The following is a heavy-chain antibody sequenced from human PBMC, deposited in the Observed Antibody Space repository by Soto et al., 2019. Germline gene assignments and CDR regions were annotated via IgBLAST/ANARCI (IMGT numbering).Heavy chain of an antibody. V-gene: IGHV4-31*03. J-gene: IGHJ4*02. CDR1: GVSISSGGYY. CDR3: ARAPGDYYDSSGSLYFDY. CDR2: IYYSGNT. D-gene: IGHD3-22*01. Sequence: SATRSLTCTVSGVSISSGGYYWRWIRQHPGKGLEWIGYIYYSGNTYYNPSLKSRVAISVDTSKNQFSLKLSSVTAADTAVYYCARAPGDYYDSSGSLYFDYWGQGTLVTVSS.